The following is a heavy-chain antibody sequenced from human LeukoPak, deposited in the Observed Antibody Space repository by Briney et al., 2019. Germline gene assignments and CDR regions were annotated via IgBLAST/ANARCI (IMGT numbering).Heavy chain of an antibody. CDR3: ARDRNPGYCSSTSCSLRFDY. V-gene: IGHV1-69*04. D-gene: IGHD2-2*01. Sequence: SVKVSCKASGGTFSSYTISWVRQAPGQGLEWMGRIIPILGIANYAQKFQGRVTITADKSTSTAYMELSSLRSEDTAVYYCARDRNPGYCSSTSCSLRFDYWGQGTLVAVSS. CDR2: IIPILGIA. J-gene: IGHJ4*02. CDR1: GGTFSSYT.